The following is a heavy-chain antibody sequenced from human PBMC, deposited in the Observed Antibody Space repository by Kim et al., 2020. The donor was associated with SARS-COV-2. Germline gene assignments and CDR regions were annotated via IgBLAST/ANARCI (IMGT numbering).Heavy chain of an antibody. V-gene: IGHV3-15*01. CDR1: GFPFSNVW. CDR2: IKSKTDGEAT. CDR3: TTLISAAGRGY. D-gene: IGHD6-13*01. Sequence: LSLTCAASGFPFSNVWMSWVRPAPGKGLEWVGRIKSKTDGEATDYAAPVKGRFTMSRDDSKNTLYLQMNSLETEDTAVYYCTTLISAAGRGYWGQGTLVTVSS. J-gene: IGHJ4*02.